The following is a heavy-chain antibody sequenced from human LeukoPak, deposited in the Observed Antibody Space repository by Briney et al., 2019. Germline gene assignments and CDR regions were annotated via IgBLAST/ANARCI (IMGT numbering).Heavy chain of an antibody. CDR3: AREGSSWLNWFDP. V-gene: IGHV3-21*01. J-gene: IGHJ5*02. CDR1: GFTFSSYS. Sequence: GGSLRLSCAASGFTFSSYSMNWVRQAPGKGLEWLSSISSSSSYIYYADSVKGRFTIYRDNAKNSLYLQMNSLRAEDTAVYYCAREGSSWLNWFDPWGQGTLVTVSS. CDR2: ISSSSSYI. D-gene: IGHD6-13*01.